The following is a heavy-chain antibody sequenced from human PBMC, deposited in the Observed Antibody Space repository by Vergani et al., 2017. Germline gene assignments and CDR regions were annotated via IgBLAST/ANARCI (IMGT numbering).Heavy chain of an antibody. D-gene: IGHD2-15*01. CDR3: ARELAYCHEGSCAL. V-gene: IGHV3-30*02. CDR1: GFTFNRYG. J-gene: IGHJ4*02. CDR2: VLFDGSNE. Sequence: QVQLVQSGGGVVQPGGSLRLSCVASGFTFNRYGMQWVRQAPGKGLEWVAYVLFDGSNEYYADSVKGRFFVSRDNSNDALYLQMNSLRTDDTAVYYCARELAYCHEGSCALWGQGSVVTVSS.